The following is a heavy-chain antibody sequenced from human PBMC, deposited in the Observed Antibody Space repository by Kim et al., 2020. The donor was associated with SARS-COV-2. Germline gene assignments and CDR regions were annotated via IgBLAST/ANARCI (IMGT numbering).Heavy chain of an antibody. CDR1: GFTFNNYA. CDR2: IRDSGGST. Sequence: EGSLRLSCAASGFTFNNYAMSWVRQAPGKGLEWVSGIRDSGGSTKYADSVKGRFSISRDNSKNTLYLQMDSLRAEDTAVYYCAKVTSGSSGWFEYFQHWGQGTLVTVSS. J-gene: IGHJ1*01. V-gene: IGHV3-23*01. CDR3: AKVTSGSSGWFEYFQH. D-gene: IGHD6-19*01.